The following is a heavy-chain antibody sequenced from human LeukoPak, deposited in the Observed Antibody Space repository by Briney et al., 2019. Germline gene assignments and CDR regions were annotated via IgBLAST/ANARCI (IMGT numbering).Heavy chain of an antibody. D-gene: IGHD4/OR15-4a*01. V-gene: IGHV3-30*18. J-gene: IGHJ4*02. CDR2: SAHDEVGK. CDR3: AKDRGYGEHEPFES. CDR1: GFTFSNAW. Sequence: PGGSLRLSCAASGFTFSNAWMSWVRQAPGKGLEWVAVSAHDEVGKQFADSVKGQFTLSRDNSRDSVHLQMNRLRDEDTAVYYCAKDRGYGEHEPFESWGQGSLVTVSS.